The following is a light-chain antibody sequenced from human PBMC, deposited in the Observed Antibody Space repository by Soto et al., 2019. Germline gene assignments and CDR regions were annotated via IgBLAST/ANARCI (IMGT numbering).Light chain of an antibody. J-gene: IGLJ2*01. V-gene: IGLV2-11*01. CDR2: DVT. Sequence: QSALTHLRSVSGSPVQSVSISCTGTISDVAGYNYVSWYQHHPGKAPKLLISDVTKRPSWVPDRFSGSKSGNTASLTISELQAEDEADYYCSSYAGNNNLVFGGGTKLTVL. CDR1: ISDVAGYNY. CDR3: SSYAGNNNLV.